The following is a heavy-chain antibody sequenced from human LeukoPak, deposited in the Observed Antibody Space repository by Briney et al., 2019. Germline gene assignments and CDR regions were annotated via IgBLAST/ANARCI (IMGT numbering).Heavy chain of an antibody. D-gene: IGHD3-3*01. CDR1: GFTFSNAW. J-gene: IGHJ3*02. Sequence: GGSLRLSCAASGFTFSNAWMNWVRQAPGKGLEWVGRIKSKTDDGTADYAAPVKGRFTISRDDSKNTLYLQMNSLKTEDTAVYYCTTGKFGVVNDAFDIWGQGTMVTVSP. V-gene: IGHV3-15*01. CDR2: IKSKTDDGTA. CDR3: TTGKFGVVNDAFDI.